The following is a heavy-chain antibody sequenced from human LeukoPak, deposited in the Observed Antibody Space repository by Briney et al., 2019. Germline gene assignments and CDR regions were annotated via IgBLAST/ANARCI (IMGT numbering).Heavy chain of an antibody. J-gene: IGHJ4*02. CDR2: ISGSSSYI. Sequence: GGSLRLSCAASGFTFSSYSMNWVRQAPGKGLEWVSSISGSSSYIYYADSVKGRFTISRDNAKNSLYLQMNSLRAEDTAVYYCARDEETYYDFWSGYYNWGQGTLVTVSS. D-gene: IGHD3-3*01. CDR1: GFTFSSYS. V-gene: IGHV3-21*01. CDR3: ARDEETYYDFWSGYYN.